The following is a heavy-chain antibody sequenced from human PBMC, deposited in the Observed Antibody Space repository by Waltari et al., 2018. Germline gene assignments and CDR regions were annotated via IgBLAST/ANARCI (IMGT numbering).Heavy chain of an antibody. CDR2: IVFGSGNT. CDR1: GFTFTSSS. V-gene: IGHV1-58*01. D-gene: IGHD3-3*01. Sequence: QMQLLQSGPEVKKPGTSVRVSCKASGFTFTSSSLQWVRQARGQGLEWTGWIVFGSGNTKYAQNFQEIVTFTSDMSTSTAYMELKSLTSEDTAVYYCAAGLFGVFVQSFDPWGQGTLVTVSS. J-gene: IGHJ5*02. CDR3: AAGLFGVFVQSFDP.